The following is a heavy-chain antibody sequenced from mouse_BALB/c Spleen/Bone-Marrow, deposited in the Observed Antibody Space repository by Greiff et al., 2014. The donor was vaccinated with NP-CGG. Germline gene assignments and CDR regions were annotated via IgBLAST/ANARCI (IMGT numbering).Heavy chain of an antibody. J-gene: IGHJ4*01. CDR3: ARGDGYAMDY. CDR2: IDPENGNT. V-gene: IGHV14-1*02. CDR1: GFNIKDYY. Sequence: EVQLQQSGAEIVRPGALVTLSCKASGFNIKDYYMQWVKQRPEQGLEWIGWIDPENGNTIYDPKFQGKASITADTSSNTAYLQLSSLTSEDTAVYYCARGDGYAMDYWGQGTSVTVSS.